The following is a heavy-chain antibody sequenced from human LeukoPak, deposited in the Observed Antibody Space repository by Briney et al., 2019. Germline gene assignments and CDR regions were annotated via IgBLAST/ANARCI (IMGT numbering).Heavy chain of an antibody. Sequence: GEFLKISCKGSGYSFTSYWINWVRQMPGKGLEWMGRIDPSDSYTNYSPSFQGHVTISADKSISTAYLQWSSLKASDTAMYYCARHDRTGEYQLSQGMDVWGKGTTVTVSS. CDR3: ARHDRTGEYQLSQGMDV. CDR1: GYSFTSYW. J-gene: IGHJ6*04. CDR2: IDPSDSYT. V-gene: IGHV5-10-1*01. D-gene: IGHD2-2*01.